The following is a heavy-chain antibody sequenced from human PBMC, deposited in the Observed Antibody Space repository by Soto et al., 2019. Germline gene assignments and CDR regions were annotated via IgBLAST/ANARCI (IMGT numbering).Heavy chain of an antibody. CDR1: GGSVNSGNYY. Sequence: QVQLQQWGAGLLKPSETLSLTCAVFGGSVNSGNYYWSWIRQPPGKGLEWIGEMSHSGGTHFNPSLKRRVTISVDTSKNQCSLKMSSVTDADTALYYCARVERGTATTVVDAFDIWGPGTMVTVSS. CDR3: ARVERGTATTVVDAFDI. D-gene: IGHD1-1*01. J-gene: IGHJ3*02. CDR2: MSHSGGT. V-gene: IGHV4-34*01.